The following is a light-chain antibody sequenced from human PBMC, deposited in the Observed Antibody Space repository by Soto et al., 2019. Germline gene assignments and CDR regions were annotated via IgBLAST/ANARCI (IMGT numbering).Light chain of an antibody. CDR3: QKYDNAPLT. J-gene: IGKJ4*01. Sequence: DIQMTQAPSSLSASVGDRVTITCRARQDISTYLAWYQQKPGKVPKLLISAAYTLQSGVPPRFSGSGSGTDFTLTISSLQPEDVATYYCQKYDNAPLTFGGGTQVENK. CDR2: AAY. CDR1: QDISTY. V-gene: IGKV1-27*01.